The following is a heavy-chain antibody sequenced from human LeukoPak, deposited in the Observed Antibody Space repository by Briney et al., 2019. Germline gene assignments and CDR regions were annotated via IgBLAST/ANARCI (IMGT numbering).Heavy chain of an antibody. CDR2: IYHSGST. CDR1: GGSISSGGYY. V-gene: IGHV4-30-2*01. J-gene: IGHJ5*02. CDR3: ARDPGYSYGSRRGFDP. D-gene: IGHD5-18*01. Sequence: PSQTLSLTCTVSGGSISSGGYYWSWIRQPPGKGLEWIGYIYHSGSTYYNPSLKSRVTISVDRSKNQFSLKLSSVTAADTAVYYCARDPGYSYGSRRGFDPWGQGTLVTVSS.